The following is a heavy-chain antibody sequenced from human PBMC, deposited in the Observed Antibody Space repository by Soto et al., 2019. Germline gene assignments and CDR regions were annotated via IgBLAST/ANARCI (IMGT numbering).Heavy chain of an antibody. J-gene: IGHJ1*01. V-gene: IGHV1-69*01. CDR3: ARGSRDCSGGTCFPLPTAEYFRH. CDR2: IIPMFGTA. Sequence: QVQLVQSGPEVKKPGSSVKVSCKASGGTFSSHVFTWVRQAPGRGLAWMGGIIPMFGTANHAQKFQGRVTLIADESTNTAYLELSSLRSEDTAVYYCARGSRDCSGGTCFPLPTAEYFRHWGQGTLITVSS. D-gene: IGHD2-15*01. CDR1: GGTFSSHV.